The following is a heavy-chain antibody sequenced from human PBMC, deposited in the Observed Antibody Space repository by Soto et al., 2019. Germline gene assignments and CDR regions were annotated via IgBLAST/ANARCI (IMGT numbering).Heavy chain of an antibody. Sequence: PGGSLRLSCSASGFTFSSYAMHWVRQAPGKGLEYISAIDKNGGTTYYADSVKGRFTISRDNSKNTLSLQMSSLRPEDTAVYYCVKRIAVYGMDVWGQGTTVTV. CDR3: VKRIAVYGMDV. CDR2: IDKNGGTT. D-gene: IGHD6-19*01. CDR1: GFTFSSYA. V-gene: IGHV3-64D*06. J-gene: IGHJ6*02.